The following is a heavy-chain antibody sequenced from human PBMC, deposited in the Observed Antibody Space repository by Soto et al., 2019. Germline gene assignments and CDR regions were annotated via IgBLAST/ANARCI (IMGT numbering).Heavy chain of an antibody. V-gene: IGHV4-59*01. J-gene: IGHJ4*02. Sequence: QVQLQESGPGLVKPSETLSLTCTVSGASITPYYWSWIRQPPGKRLEWIGYISSSGFTNYNPSLNSRVTISVDTPKNQFSLKLSSVTAADTAVYYCVRDCYSSSCFDLWGQGTLVTVSS. CDR3: VRDCYSSSCFDL. CDR2: ISSSGFT. CDR1: GASITPYY. D-gene: IGHD6-13*01.